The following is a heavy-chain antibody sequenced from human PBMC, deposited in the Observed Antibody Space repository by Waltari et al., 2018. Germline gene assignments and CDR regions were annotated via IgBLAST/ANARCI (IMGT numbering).Heavy chain of an antibody. CDR3: ALSGGSAKYYYYYYMDV. CDR1: GGSISSYY. J-gene: IGHJ6*03. CDR2: IYTSGST. V-gene: IGHV4-4*07. Sequence: QVQLQESGPGLVKPSETLSLTCTVSGGSISSYYWSWIRQPAGKGLEWIGRIYTSGSTNYNPSLKSRVTMSVDTSKNQFSLKLSSVTAADTAVYYCALSGGSAKYYYYYYMDVWGKGTTVTVSS. D-gene: IGHD2-15*01.